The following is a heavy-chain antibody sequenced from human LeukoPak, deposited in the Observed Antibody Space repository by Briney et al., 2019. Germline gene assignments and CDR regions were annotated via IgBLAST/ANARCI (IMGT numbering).Heavy chain of an antibody. Sequence: GASVKVFCKASGYTFTGYYIHWVRQAPGQGLEWMGWINPNSGGTTYAQKFQGRITMTRDTSISTAYMELTRLTSDDTAVYYCARDSGSSSWEYDYWGQGALVTDSS. CDR1: GYTFTGYY. CDR3: ARDSGSSSWEYDY. CDR2: INPNSGGT. V-gene: IGHV1-2*02. D-gene: IGHD6-13*01. J-gene: IGHJ4*02.